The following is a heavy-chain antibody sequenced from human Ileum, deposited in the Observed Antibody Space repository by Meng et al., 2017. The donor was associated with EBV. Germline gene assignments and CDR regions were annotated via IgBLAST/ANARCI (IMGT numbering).Heavy chain of an antibody. D-gene: IGHD3-10*01. CDR2: FSVYNGNT. CDR1: GYIFTSYG. V-gene: IGHV1-18*01. CDR3: ARGQNYYGSGSLIDY. Sequence: QVQLVHSGAEVKKPGASVKVSFKASGYIFTSYGISWVRQAPGQGLEWMGWFSVYNGNTIYAQKLQDRVTMTTDTSTSTAYMELRSLRSDDTAVYYCARGQNYYGSGSLIDYWGQGTLVTVSS. J-gene: IGHJ4*02.